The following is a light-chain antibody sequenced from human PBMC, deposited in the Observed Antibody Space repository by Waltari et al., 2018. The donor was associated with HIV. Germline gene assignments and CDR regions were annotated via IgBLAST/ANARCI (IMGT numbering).Light chain of an antibody. Sequence: SYELTQPPSVSVSPGQTATIPCSGDKLGDNSVSWYQQRPGQSPVLVIYQDTGRPSGIPERLSGSKSGNTASLTISGLQDEDEADYYCSSFSSTQTRKLFGTGTKVTVL. V-gene: IGLV3-1*01. CDR1: KLGDNS. CDR2: QDT. CDR3: SSFSSTQTRKL. J-gene: IGLJ1*01.